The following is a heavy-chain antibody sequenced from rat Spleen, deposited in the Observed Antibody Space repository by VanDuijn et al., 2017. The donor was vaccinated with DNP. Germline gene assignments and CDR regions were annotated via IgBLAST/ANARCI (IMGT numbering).Heavy chain of an antibody. CDR3: AIQLGVFDY. V-gene: IGHV3-3*01. Sequence: EVQLQESGPGLVKPSQSLSLTCSVTGYSITSNHKWSWIRKFPGNELEWMGYINNAGSTNYNPSLKSRFSITRDTSKNQFFLQVNSVRNEDTATYYWAIQLGVFDYWGQGVMVIVSS. CDR2: INNAGST. CDR1: GYSITSNHK. J-gene: IGHJ2*01. D-gene: IGHD5-1*01.